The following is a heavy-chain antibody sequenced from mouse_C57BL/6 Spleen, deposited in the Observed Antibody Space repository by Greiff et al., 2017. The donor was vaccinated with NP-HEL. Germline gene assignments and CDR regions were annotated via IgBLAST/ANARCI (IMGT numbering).Heavy chain of an antibody. CDR2: ISSGGSYT. CDR1: GFTFSSYG. CDR3: TRQVEEFDY. Sequence: EVKLMESGGDLVKPGGSLKLSCAASGFTFSSYGMSWVRQTPDKRLEWVATISSGGSYTYYPDSVKGRFTISRDNAKNTLYLQISSLKSDDTAMDESTRQVEEFDYWGQGTTLTVSS. V-gene: IGHV5-6*01. D-gene: IGHD1-1*02. J-gene: IGHJ2*01.